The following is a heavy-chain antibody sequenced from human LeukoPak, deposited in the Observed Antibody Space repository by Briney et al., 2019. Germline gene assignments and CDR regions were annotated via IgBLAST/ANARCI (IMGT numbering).Heavy chain of an antibody. CDR1: GFTFSSHW. CDR2: IKQDGSAT. Sequence: GGPLRLSCAAAGFTFSSHWMSWVRQAPGKGLEWVANIKQDGSATYYVDSVKGRFTISRDNAKNSLYLQMNSLRAEDTAVYYCARDEHWGQGTLVTVSS. CDR3: ARDEH. V-gene: IGHV3-7*01. J-gene: IGHJ4*02.